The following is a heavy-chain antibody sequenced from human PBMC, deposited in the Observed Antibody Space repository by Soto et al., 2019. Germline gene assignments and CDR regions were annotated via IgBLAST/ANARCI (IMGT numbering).Heavy chain of an antibody. CDR3: ARAGGTTVTGLWHFDS. V-gene: IGHV3-33*01. CDR2: ICYDGTQK. Sequence: QVQLEESGGGVVQPGRSLRLSCEASGFTFNTYSMHWVRQPPGKGLEWLAAICYDGTQKYYADSLKGRFIISRDNSNKTLYLEMNSLRAEDTAVYYCARAGGTTVTGLWHFDSWGQGTLVTVSS. J-gene: IGHJ4*02. CDR1: GFTFNTYS. D-gene: IGHD4-17*01.